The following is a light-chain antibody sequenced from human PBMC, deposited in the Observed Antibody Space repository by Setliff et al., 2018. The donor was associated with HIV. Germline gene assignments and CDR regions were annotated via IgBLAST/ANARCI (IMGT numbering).Light chain of an antibody. V-gene: IGLV2-14*03. CDR3: SSYTTSGTEA. CDR2: DVS. J-gene: IGLJ2*01. Sequence: ALTQPASVSGSPGQSITISCTGTSSDVGAYNYVSWYQHHPGKAPKVMIYDVSNRPSGVSNRFSGSKSGNTASLTISGLQAEDEADYYCSSYTTSGTEAFGGGTRLTVL. CDR1: SSDVGAYNY.